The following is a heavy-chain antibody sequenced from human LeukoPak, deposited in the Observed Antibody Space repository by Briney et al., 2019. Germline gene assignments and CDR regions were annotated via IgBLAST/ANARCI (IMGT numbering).Heavy chain of an antibody. CDR3: ARDSGTTGEVKFDS. CDR2: IYTSGST. J-gene: IGHJ5*01. Sequence: SETLSLTCTVSVGSISSGSYYWSWIRQPAGKGLEWIGRIYTSGSTNYNPSLKSRVTISVDTSKNQFSLKLSSVTAADTAVYYCARDSGTTGEVKFDSWGQGTLVTVSS. D-gene: IGHD3-10*01. CDR1: VGSISSGSYY. V-gene: IGHV4-61*02.